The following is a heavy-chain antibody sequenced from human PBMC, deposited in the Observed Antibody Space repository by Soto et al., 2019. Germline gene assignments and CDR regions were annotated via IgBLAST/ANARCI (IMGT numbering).Heavy chain of an antibody. CDR1: GGTFSSSG. CDR2: IVPSLDTT. Sequence: QVHLVQSGTEVKKPGSSVKVSCKASGGTFSSSGFSWVRQAPGQGLEWMGMIVPSLDTTNYAQKFQARVTITAGGVTSTAYMELRSLRSEDTAVYYCARWPQPRYTADPYAVDVWGQGTRVIVSS. CDR3: ARWPQPRYTADPYAVDV. D-gene: IGHD3-16*02. J-gene: IGHJ6*02. V-gene: IGHV1-69*11.